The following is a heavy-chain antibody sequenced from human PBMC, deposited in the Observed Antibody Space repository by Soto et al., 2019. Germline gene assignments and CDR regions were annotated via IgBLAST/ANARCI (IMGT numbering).Heavy chain of an antibody. CDR1: GYSFVKYW. D-gene: IGHD5-12*01. Sequence: GESLKISCKGSGYSFVKYWIGWVRQMPGKGLDWMGIIDPGDSDTRYSPSFQGQVTISADKSITTAYLQRSSLKASDTAIYYCARRSWGYDQYFDYWGPGTLVTVSS. CDR3: ARRSWGYDQYFDY. V-gene: IGHV5-51*01. J-gene: IGHJ4*02. CDR2: IDPGDSDT.